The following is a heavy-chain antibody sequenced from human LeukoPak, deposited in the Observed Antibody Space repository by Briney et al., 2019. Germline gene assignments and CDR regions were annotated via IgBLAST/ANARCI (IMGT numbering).Heavy chain of an antibody. CDR1: GGSISSYY. D-gene: IGHD1-26*01. V-gene: IGHV4-34*01. J-gene: IGHJ3*02. Sequence: SQTLSLTCTVSGGSISSYYWSWIRQPPGKGLEWLGEINHSGSTNHNPSLKSRVTISVDTSKNQFSLKLSSVTAADTAVYYCASTPVGATLIDAFDIWGQGTMVTVSS. CDR3: ASTPVGATLIDAFDI. CDR2: INHSGST.